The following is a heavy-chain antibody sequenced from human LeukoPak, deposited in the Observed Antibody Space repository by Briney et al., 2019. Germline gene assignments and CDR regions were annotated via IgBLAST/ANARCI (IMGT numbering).Heavy chain of an antibody. J-gene: IGHJ4*02. V-gene: IGHV3-21*01. CDR1: GFTFSSYS. D-gene: IGHD4-23*01. CDR3: ARGTTPLRWSYAGHY. Sequence: PGGSLRLSCAASGFTFSSYSMNWVRQAPGKGLEWVSSISSSSSYIYYADSVKGRFTISRDNAKNSLYLQMNSLGAEDTAVYYCARGTTPLRWSYAGHYWGQGTLVTVSS. CDR2: ISSSSSYI.